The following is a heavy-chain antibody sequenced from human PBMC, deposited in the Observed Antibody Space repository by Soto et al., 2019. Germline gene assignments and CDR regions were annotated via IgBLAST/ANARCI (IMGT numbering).Heavy chain of an antibody. CDR3: ARELASGN. Sequence: QVQLVESGGGVVQPGRSLRLSCAASGFTLSNNGMHWVRQAPGKGLEWVAVISRDGNTKFYADSVKGRFAISKDNSVNTLYLQMNSLRLEDTAVYFCARELASGNWGQGTPVTVSS. V-gene: IGHV3-30*03. CDR2: ISRDGNTK. D-gene: IGHD3-10*01. CDR1: GFTLSNNG. J-gene: IGHJ4*02.